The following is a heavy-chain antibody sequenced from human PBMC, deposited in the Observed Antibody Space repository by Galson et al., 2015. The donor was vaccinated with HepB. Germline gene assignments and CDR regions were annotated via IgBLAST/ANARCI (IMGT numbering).Heavy chain of an antibody. V-gene: IGHV3-23*01. Sequence: SLRLSCAASGFTFSSYAMSWVRQAPGKGLEWVSAISGSGGSTYYADSVKGRFTISRDNSKNTLYLQMNSLRAEDTAVYYCAKQTTNRYCSSTSCPTPHWFDPWGQGTLVTVSS. D-gene: IGHD2-2*01. J-gene: IGHJ5*02. CDR1: GFTFSSYA. CDR2: ISGSGGST. CDR3: AKQTTNRYCSSTSCPTPHWFDP.